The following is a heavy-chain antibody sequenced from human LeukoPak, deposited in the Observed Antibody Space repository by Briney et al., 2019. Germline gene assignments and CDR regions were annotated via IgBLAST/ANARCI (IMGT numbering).Heavy chain of an antibody. J-gene: IGHJ6*03. CDR1: GGSVSGSGYY. V-gene: IGHV4-39*07. CDR3: ARVKDPGGYYYYYYMDV. Sequence: SETLSLTCTVSGGSVSGSGYYWGWIRQPPGKGLEWIGNFFYSGSTYYNPSLNSRVTISVDTSKNQFSLQLSSVTAADTAVYYCARVKDPGGYYYYYYMDVWGKGTTVTVSS. CDR2: FFYSGST. D-gene: IGHD3-16*01.